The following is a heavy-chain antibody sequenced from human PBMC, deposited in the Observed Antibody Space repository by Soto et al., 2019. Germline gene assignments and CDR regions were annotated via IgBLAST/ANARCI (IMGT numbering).Heavy chain of an antibody. CDR2: ISYDGNNQ. D-gene: IGHD3-22*01. J-gene: IGHJ4*02. Sequence: QVHLVESGGGVVQPGRSLRLSCAASGFTFNNYAMHWVRQAPGKGLEWVAVISYDGNNQYYADSVKGRFAISRDNSKNXXXLXMNSLRDEDTAVYYCARDRVYYYDSSGYYNFEYWGQGSLVTVSS. V-gene: IGHV3-30*09. CDR1: GFTFNNYA. CDR3: ARDRVYYYDSSGYYNFEY.